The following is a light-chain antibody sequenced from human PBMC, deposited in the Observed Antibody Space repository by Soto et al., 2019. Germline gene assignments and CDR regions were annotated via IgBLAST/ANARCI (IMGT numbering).Light chain of an antibody. CDR2: DAS. V-gene: IGKV3-20*01. J-gene: IGKJ1*01. CDR1: QSVSSGY. Sequence: EIVLTQSPGTLSLSPGERGTLSCRASQSVSSGYLAWYQQKPGQAPRLLIYDASSRATGIPDRFSGSGSGTDFTLTISRLEPEDFAVYYCQQYGGSPRKFGQGTRWIS. CDR3: QQYGGSPRK.